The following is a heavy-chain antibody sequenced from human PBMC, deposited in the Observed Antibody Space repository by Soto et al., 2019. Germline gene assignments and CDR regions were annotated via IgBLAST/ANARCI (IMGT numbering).Heavy chain of an antibody. J-gene: IGHJ4*02. CDR3: ARVGRAFDY. Sequence: PSETLSPTSTVSGGSISSYYWSWIRQPPGKGLEWIGYIYYSGSTNYNPSLKSRVTISVDTSKNQFSLKLSSVTAADTAVYYCARVGRAFDYWGQGTLVTVSS. V-gene: IGHV4-59*01. CDR1: GGSISSYY. CDR2: IYYSGST.